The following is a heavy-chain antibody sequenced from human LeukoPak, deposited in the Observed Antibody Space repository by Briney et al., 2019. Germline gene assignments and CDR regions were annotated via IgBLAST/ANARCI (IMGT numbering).Heavy chain of an antibody. CDR3: ARASYQYCSSTSCSNLFDY. Sequence: SETLSLTCSVSGDSLSIGDYRWSWIRQSPGKGLEWIGYIYYIGTAYYNPSLRSRVALSADTSKNQFSLKLSSVTAADTAVYYCARASYQYCSSTSCSNLFDYWGQGTLVTVSS. J-gene: IGHJ4*02. CDR1: GDSLSIGDYR. V-gene: IGHV4-30-4*01. CDR2: IYYIGTA. D-gene: IGHD2-2*01.